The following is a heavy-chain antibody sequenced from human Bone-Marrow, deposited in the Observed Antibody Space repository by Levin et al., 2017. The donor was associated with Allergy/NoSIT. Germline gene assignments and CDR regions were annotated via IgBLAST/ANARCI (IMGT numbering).Heavy chain of an antibody. CDR1: GFTFSSYA. V-gene: IGHV3-23*01. Sequence: GGSLRLSCAASGFTFSSYAMSWVRQAPGKGLEWVSAISGSGGSTYYADSVKGRFTISRDNSKNTLYLQMNSLRAEDTAVYYCAKGPRWSHYCSGGSCYTGGSWFDPWGQGTLVTVSS. CDR3: AKGPRWSHYCSGGSCYTGGSWFDP. CDR2: ISGSGGST. J-gene: IGHJ5*02. D-gene: IGHD2-15*01.